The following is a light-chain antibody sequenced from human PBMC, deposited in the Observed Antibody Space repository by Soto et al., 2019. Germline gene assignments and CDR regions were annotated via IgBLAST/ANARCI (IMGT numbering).Light chain of an antibody. V-gene: IGLV3-27*01. CDR2: KDS. Sequence: SYELTRPSSVSVSPGQTARITCSGDVLAKKYARWFQQKPGQAPVLVIYKDSERPSGIPERFSGSSSGTTVTLTISGAQVEDEADYYCYSAADNNLVVFGGGTKLTVL. CDR3: YSAADNNLVV. CDR1: VLAKKY. J-gene: IGLJ2*01.